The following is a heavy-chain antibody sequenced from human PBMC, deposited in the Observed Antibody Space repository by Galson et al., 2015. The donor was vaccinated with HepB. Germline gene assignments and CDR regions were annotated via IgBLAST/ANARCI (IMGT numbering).Heavy chain of an antibody. J-gene: IGHJ6*02. CDR2: IIPIFGTA. CDR1: GGTFSSYA. Sequence: SVKVSCKASGGTFSSYAISWVRQAPGQGLEWMGGIIPIFGTANYAQKFQGRVTITADESTSTAYMELSSLRSEDTAVYYCARDALIAVPAARDYYYGMDVWGQGTTVTVSS. D-gene: IGHD2-2*01. CDR3: ARDALIAVPAARDYYYGMDV. V-gene: IGHV1-69*13.